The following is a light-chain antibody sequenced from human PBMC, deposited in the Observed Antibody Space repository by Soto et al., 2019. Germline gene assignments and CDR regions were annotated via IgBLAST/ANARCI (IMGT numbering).Light chain of an antibody. Sequence: ALTQPPSASGSPGQAGSISCTGTSSDVGGYNYVSWYQQHPGKASKLMIYEVSERPSGVPDRFSGSKSSNTASLTVSGLQAEDEADYYCSSYAGSNNVVFGTGPKVTVL. CDR3: SSYAGSNNVV. J-gene: IGLJ1*01. V-gene: IGLV2-8*01. CDR2: EVS. CDR1: SSDVGGYNY.